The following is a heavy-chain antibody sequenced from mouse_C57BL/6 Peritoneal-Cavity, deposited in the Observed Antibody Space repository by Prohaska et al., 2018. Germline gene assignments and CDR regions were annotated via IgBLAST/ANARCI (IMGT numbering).Heavy chain of an antibody. CDR3: ARTGDYDYAMDY. J-gene: IGHJ4*01. D-gene: IGHD2-4*01. CDR1: GYTFTSYW. CDR2: INPSNGGT. V-gene: IGHV1-53*01. Sequence: GASVKLSCKASGYTFTSYWIHWVKQRHGQGLEWIGNINPSNGGTNYNEKFKSKATLTVDKSSSTAYMQLSSLTSEDSAVYYCARTGDYDYAMDYWGQGTSVTVSS.